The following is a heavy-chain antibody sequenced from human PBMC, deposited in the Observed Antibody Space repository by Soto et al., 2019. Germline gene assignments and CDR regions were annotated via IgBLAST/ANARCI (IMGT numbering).Heavy chain of an antibody. CDR3: ARHRPGPYDY. CDR1: GGSISNYY. J-gene: IGHJ4*02. CDR2: IYYSGST. D-gene: IGHD2-8*02. Sequence: PSETLSLTCSVSGGSISNYYWSWVRQSPGKGLEWIGYIYYSGSTNYNPSLKSRLTISVDTSKNQFSLMLSSVTAADTAVYYCARHRPGPYDYWGQGTLVTVSS. V-gene: IGHV4-59*08.